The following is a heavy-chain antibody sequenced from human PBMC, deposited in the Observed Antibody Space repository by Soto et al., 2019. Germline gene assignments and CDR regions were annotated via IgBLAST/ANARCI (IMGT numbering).Heavy chain of an antibody. V-gene: IGHV3-23*01. D-gene: IGHD6-19*01. CDR3: AKCPVLGGWSHFDS. CDR1: GFTFSSYA. J-gene: IGHJ4*02. CDR2: ISDSGSTT. Sequence: GGSLRLSCAPSGFTFSSYAMSWVRQAPGKGLEWVSVISDSGSTTYYADSVKGRFTISRDNSKSTLYVQMNSLRAEDTAVYFCAKCPVLGGWSHFDSWGQGTLVTVSS.